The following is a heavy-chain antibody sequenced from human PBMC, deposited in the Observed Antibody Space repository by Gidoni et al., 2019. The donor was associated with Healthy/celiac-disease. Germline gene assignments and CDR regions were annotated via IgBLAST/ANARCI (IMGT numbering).Heavy chain of an antibody. CDR3: ARAPYYYGSGSYADY. CDR2: ISYDGSNK. Sequence: AASGFTLSSDAMHWVRQAPGKGLEWVAVISYDGSNKYYADSVKGRFTISRDNSKNTLYLQMNSLRAEDTAVYYCARAPYYYGSGSYADYWGQGTLVTVSS. V-gene: IGHV3-30-3*01. CDR1: GFTLSSDA. J-gene: IGHJ4*02. D-gene: IGHD3-10*01.